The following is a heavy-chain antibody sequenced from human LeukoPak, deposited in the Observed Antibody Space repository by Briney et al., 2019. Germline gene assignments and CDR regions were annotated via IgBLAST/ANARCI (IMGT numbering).Heavy chain of an antibody. V-gene: IGHV3-48*01. CDR3: ARARGSEPDSNEHFDY. D-gene: IGHD4-11*01. Sequence: GGSLRLSCAASGFTFSSYSMNWVRQAPGKGLEWVSYISSSSSTIYYADSVKGRFTISRDNAKNSLYLQMNSLRAEDTAVYYCARARGSEPDSNEHFDYWGQGTLVTVSS. CDR2: ISSSSSTI. J-gene: IGHJ4*02. CDR1: GFTFSSYS.